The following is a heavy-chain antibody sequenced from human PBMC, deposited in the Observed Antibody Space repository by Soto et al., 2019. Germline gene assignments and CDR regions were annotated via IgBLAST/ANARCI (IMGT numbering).Heavy chain of an antibody. D-gene: IGHD2-21*02. CDR3: AKVGVLWWWLLD. CDR2: ISGSGGST. V-gene: IGHV3-23*01. Sequence: EVQLLESGGGLVQPGGSLRLSCAASGFTFSSYAMSWVRQAPGKGLEWVSAISGSGGSTYYADSVKGRFTISRDNSKNTLYLQMNSLRSEDTAVYYCAKVGVLWWWLLDWGQGTLVTVSS. J-gene: IGHJ4*02. CDR1: GFTFSSYA.